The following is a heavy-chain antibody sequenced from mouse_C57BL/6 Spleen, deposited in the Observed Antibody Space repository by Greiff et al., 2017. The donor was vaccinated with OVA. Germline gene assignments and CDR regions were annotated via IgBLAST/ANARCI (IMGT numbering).Heavy chain of an antibody. V-gene: IGHV1-50*01. J-gene: IGHJ2*01. Sequence: QVQLKQPGAELVKPGASVKLSCKASGYTFTSYWMQWVKQRPGQGLEWIGEIDPSDSYTNYNQKFKGKATLTVDTSSSTAYMQLSSLTSEDSAVYYCARSVLRSVGGYWGQGTTLTVSS. D-gene: IGHD1-2*01. CDR1: GYTFTSYW. CDR3: ARSVLRSVGGY. CDR2: IDPSDSYT.